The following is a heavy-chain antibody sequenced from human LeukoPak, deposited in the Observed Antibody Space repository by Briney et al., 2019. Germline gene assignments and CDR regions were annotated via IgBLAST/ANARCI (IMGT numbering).Heavy chain of an antibody. D-gene: IGHD3-22*01. CDR2: INPNSGGT. Sequence: ASVKVSCKASGYTFTGYYMHWVRQAPGQGLEWVGWINPNSGGTNYAQKFQGRVTMTRDTSISTAYMELSRLRSDDTAVYYCARGNRITMIVVVITSADYWGQGTLVTVSS. V-gene: IGHV1-2*02. J-gene: IGHJ4*02. CDR1: GYTFTGYY. CDR3: ARGNRITMIVVVITSADY.